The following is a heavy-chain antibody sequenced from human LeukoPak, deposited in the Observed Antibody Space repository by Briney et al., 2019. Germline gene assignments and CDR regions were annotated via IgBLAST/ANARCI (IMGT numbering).Heavy chain of an antibody. V-gene: IGHV4-59*08. D-gene: IGHD3-16*01. J-gene: IGHJ4*02. CDR3: ARHYWKGENDYVWGL. Sequence: SSETLSLTCTVSGGSISSYYWSWIRQPPGKGLEWIGYIYYSGSTNYNPSLKSRVTISVDTSKNQFSLKLSSVTAADTAVYYCARHYWKGENDYVWGLWGQGTLVTVSS. CDR1: GGSISSYY. CDR2: IYYSGST.